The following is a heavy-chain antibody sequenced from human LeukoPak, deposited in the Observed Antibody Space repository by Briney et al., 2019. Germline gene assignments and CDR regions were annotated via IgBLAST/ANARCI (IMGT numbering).Heavy chain of an antibody. J-gene: IGHJ5*02. V-gene: IGHV3-21*04. D-gene: IGHD4-17*01. Sequence: PGGSLRLSCAASGFTFSSYSMNWVRQAPGKGLEWVSSISSSSSYIYYADSVKGRFTISRDNSKNTLYLQMNSLRVEDTALYYCAKAAYGDYVNWFDPWGQGALVIVAS. CDR1: GFTFSSYS. CDR2: ISSSSSYI. CDR3: AKAAYGDYVNWFDP.